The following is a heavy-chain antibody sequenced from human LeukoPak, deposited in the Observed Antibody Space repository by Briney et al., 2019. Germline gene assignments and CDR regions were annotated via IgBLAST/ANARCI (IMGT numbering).Heavy chain of an antibody. CDR2: INPSGGST. CDR1: GYTFTSYY. Sequence: ASVMVSCKASGYTFTSYYMHWVRQAPGQGLEWMGIINPSGGSTSYAQKFQGRVTMTRDTSTSTVYMELSSLRSEDTAVYYCARGTPGRTPVVPAATIDYWGQGTLVTVSS. J-gene: IGHJ4*02. CDR3: ARGTPGRTPVVPAATIDY. V-gene: IGHV1-46*01. D-gene: IGHD2-2*01.